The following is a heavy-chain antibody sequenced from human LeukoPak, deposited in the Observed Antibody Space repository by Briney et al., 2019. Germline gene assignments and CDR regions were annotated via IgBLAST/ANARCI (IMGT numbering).Heavy chain of an antibody. J-gene: IGHJ4*02. CDR2: SYWNNDM. CDR3: AHKGRGSGSYTM. D-gene: IGHD3-10*01. CDR1: GFSLGNTGVA. V-gene: IGHV2-5*01. Sequence: SGPTLVNPTQTLTLTCTFSGFSLGNTGVAVAWIRQPPGKALEWLAVSYWNNDMSYSPSLKSRLTITKDTSKNQVVLIMTNMDPLDTGTYYCAHKGRGSGSYTMWGQGTLVTVSS.